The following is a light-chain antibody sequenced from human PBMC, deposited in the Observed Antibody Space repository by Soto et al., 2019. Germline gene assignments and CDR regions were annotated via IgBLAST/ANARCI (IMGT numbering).Light chain of an antibody. Sequence: QSALTQPGSVSGSPGQSVTISCTGTYSDVGLDDYLSWYQQHPGKAPKLIISDVTKRPSGVPDRFSGSKSGNTASLTISGLQAEDEADYYCCSYAGTYTYVFGSGTKLTVL. CDR1: YSDVGLDDY. J-gene: IGLJ1*01. V-gene: IGLV2-11*01. CDR3: CSYAGTYTYV. CDR2: DVT.